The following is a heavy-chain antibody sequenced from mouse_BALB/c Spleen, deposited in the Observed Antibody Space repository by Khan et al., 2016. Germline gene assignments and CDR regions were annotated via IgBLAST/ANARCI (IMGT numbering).Heavy chain of an antibody. CDR2: ITYSGST. CDR3: ARYGSGYWYFDV. CDR1: GYSITSDYA. J-gene: IGHJ1*01. V-gene: IGHV3-2*02. D-gene: IGHD1-1*01. Sequence: EVQLQESGPGLVKPSQSLSLTCTVTGYSITSDYAWNWIRQFPGNTLEWMGYITYSGSTSYNPSLKSRISITRATSKNQFFLQLNSVTTEDTATYYCARYGSGYWYFDVWVAGTTVTVSS.